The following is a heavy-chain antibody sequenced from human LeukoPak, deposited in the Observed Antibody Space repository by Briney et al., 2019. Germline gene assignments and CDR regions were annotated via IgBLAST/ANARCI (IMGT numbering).Heavy chain of an antibody. CDR2: IWADEITK. CDR1: GFSISAFG. Sequence: GGSLRLSCAASGFSISAFGMHWVRQAPGKGLEWMAVIWADEITKYYADSMKGRFTISRDNSKNTLFLQVNSLRAEDTAVYYCTRDSTSRQFDYWGQGTLVTVSS. CDR3: TRDSTSRQFDY. J-gene: IGHJ4*02. V-gene: IGHV3-33*08. D-gene: IGHD6-6*01.